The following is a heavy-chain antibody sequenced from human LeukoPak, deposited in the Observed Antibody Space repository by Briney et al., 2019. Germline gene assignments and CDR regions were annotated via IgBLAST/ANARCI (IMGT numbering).Heavy chain of an antibody. V-gene: IGHV3-7*05. CDR3: MTVPYSSGSSYGINV. Sequence: PGGSLSLSCTPCGYTYNLLDMMCVRQAPGKGLEWVANIKQDGSEEVYVDSVKGRFTISRDNAKNSLFLQMNTLRAEDTAVYYCMTVPYSSGSSYGINVWGQGNTVTVSS. D-gene: IGHD6-25*01. J-gene: IGHJ6*01. CDR1: GYTYNLL. CDR2: IKQDGSEE.